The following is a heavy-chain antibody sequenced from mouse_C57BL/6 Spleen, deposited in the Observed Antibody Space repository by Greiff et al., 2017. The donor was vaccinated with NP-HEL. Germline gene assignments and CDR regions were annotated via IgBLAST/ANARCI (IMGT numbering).Heavy chain of an antibody. V-gene: IGHV1-26*01. CDR2: INPNNGGT. Sequence: VQLQQSGPELVKPGASVKISCKASGYTFTDYYMNWVKQSHGKSLEWIGDINPNNGGTSYNQKFKGKATLTVDKSSSTAYMELRSLTSEDSAVYYCARFRRAMDYWGQGTSVTVSS. CDR1: GYTFTDYY. CDR3: ARFRRAMDY. J-gene: IGHJ4*01.